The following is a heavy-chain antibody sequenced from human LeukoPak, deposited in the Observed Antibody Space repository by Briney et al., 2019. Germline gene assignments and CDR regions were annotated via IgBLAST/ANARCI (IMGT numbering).Heavy chain of an antibody. Sequence: GGSLRLSCAASGFTFSSYAMTWVRQAPGKGLEWVSVVSGSGGSTYYTDSVKGRFTISRDNSKNTLYLQMNSLRAEDTAVYYCAKSLVADQGLFDYWGQGTLVTVSS. CDR2: VSGSGGST. D-gene: IGHD2-2*01. CDR3: AKSLVADQGLFDY. V-gene: IGHV3-23*01. CDR1: GFTFSSYA. J-gene: IGHJ4*02.